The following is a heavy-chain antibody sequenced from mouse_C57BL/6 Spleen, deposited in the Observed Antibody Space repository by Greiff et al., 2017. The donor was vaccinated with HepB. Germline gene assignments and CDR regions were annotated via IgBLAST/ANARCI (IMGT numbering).Heavy chain of an antibody. CDR2: IYPGDGDT. CDR1: GYAFSSSW. V-gene: IGHV1-82*01. CDR3: ARTATAQATWAY. Sequence: QVQLQQSGPELVKPGASVKISCKASGYAFSSSWMNWVKQRPGKGLEWIGRIYPGDGDTNYNGKFKGKATLTADKSSSTAYMQRSSLTSEDSAVYFCARTATAQATWAYWGQGTLVTVSA. J-gene: IGHJ3*01. D-gene: IGHD3-2*02.